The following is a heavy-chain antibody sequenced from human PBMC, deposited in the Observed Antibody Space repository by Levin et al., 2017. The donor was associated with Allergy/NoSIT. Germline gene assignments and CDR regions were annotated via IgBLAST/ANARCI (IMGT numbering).Heavy chain of an antibody. Sequence: KSSETLSLTCTVSGGSISSSSYYWGWIRQPPGKGLEWIGSIYYSGSTYYNPSLKSRVTISVDTSKNQFSLKLSSVTAADTAVYYCARHPYGVVIIWWYFDLWGRGTLVTVSS. CDR1: GGSISSSSYY. D-gene: IGHD3-3*01. CDR2: IYYSGST. V-gene: IGHV4-39*01. J-gene: IGHJ2*01. CDR3: ARHPYGVVIIWWYFDL.